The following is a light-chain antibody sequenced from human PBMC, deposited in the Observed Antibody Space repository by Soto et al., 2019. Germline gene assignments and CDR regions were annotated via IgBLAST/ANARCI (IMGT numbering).Light chain of an antibody. CDR2: GAS. V-gene: IGKV3-15*01. CDR1: QSISSN. Sequence: EIVMTQSPATPSVSPGERATLSCRASQSISSNLAWYQQKPGQAPRLLISGASTRATGIPARFSGSGSGTDSTLTISSLQSEDFAVYYCQQFHDWPMTFGPGTKVDIK. J-gene: IGKJ3*01. CDR3: QQFHDWPMT.